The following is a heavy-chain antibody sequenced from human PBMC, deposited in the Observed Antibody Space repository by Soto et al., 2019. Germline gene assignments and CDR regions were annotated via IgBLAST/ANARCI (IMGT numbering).Heavy chain of an antibody. D-gene: IGHD6-6*01. CDR3: ASSSPFHY. CDR2: IYHAGST. V-gene: IGHV4-4*02. Sequence: SETLSLTCAVSGGSISSSNWWSWVRQTPGKGLEWIAEIYHAGSTNYNPSLKSRVSISIDTSRNQFSLKLTSVTAADTGVYYCASSSPFHYWGPGILVTVSS. J-gene: IGHJ4*02. CDR1: GGSISSSNW.